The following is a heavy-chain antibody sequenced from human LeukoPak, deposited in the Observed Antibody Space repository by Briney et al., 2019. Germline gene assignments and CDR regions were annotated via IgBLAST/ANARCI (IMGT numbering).Heavy chain of an antibody. CDR1: GYTFTSYG. J-gene: IGHJ4*02. Sequence: GASVKASCKASGYTFTSYGISWVRQAPGQGLEWMGWISAYNGNTNYAQKLQGRVTMTTDTSTSTAYMELRSLRPDDTAVYYCARDRRYYDSSGYPRFDYWGQGTLVTVSS. D-gene: IGHD3-22*01. CDR3: ARDRRYYDSSGYPRFDY. V-gene: IGHV1-18*01. CDR2: ISAYNGNT.